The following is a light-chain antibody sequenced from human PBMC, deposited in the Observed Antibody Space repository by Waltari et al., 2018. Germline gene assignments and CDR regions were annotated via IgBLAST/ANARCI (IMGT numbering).Light chain of an antibody. Sequence: DIVMTQSPLSLPVTPVEPASISCRSSQSLVHTNGYNYLDWYLQKPGQSPQLLIYLGSNRASGVPDRFSGSGSGTDFTLKISSVEAEDVGVYYCMQALQIPWTFGQGTKVEIK. CDR3: MQALQIPWT. CDR2: LGS. J-gene: IGKJ1*01. V-gene: IGKV2-28*01. CDR1: QSLVHTNGYNY.